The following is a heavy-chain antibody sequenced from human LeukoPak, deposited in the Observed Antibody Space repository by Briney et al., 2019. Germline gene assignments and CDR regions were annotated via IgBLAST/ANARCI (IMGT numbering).Heavy chain of an antibody. V-gene: IGHV4-38-2*02. J-gene: IGHJ5*02. Sequence: SETLSLTCTVSGYSISSGYYWSWIRQPPGKGLEWIGEINNSGSTNYNPSLKSRVTISVDTSKNQFSLKLSSVTAADTAVYYCARGRRYSSSLGSWGQGTLVTVSS. CDR3: ARGRRYSSSLGS. CDR2: INNSGST. CDR1: GYSISSGYY. D-gene: IGHD6-19*01.